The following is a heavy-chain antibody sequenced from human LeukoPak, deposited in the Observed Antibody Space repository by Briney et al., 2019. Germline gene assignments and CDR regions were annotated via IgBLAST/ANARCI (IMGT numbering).Heavy chain of an antibody. J-gene: IGHJ4*02. Sequence: GESLKISCKGSGYSFTSYWIGWVREMPGKGMEWLGIMYPSDSDTRKSPSFQGQLTISADKSISTAYLQWSSLKASDTAMYYCARLERSVEMATNQYYFDYWGQGTLVTVSS. CDR2: MYPSDSDT. V-gene: IGHV5-51*01. D-gene: IGHD5-24*01. CDR3: ARLERSVEMATNQYYFDY. CDR1: GYSFTSYW.